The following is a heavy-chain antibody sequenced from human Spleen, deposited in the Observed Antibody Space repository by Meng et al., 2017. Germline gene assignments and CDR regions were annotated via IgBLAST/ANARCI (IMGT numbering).Heavy chain of an antibody. D-gene: IGHD5-12*01. CDR2: INHSGST. CDR1: GGSFSDYY. V-gene: IGHV4-34*01. Sequence: QVQLQQWGAGLLKPSETLSLTCVVSGGSFSDYYWSWIRQPPGKGLEWIGEINHSGSTNYNPSLESRATISVDTSQNNLSLKLSSVTAADSAVYYCARSQGPYSGYDLNYWGQGSLVTVSS. CDR3: ARSQGPYSGYDLNY. J-gene: IGHJ4*02.